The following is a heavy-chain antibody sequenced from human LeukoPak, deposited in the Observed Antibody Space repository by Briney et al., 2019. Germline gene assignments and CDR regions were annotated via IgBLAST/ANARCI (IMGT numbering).Heavy chain of an antibody. CDR1: GLTFRNYA. CDR2: LGGGDEST. CDR3: AKGCGRSCFSSFDY. V-gene: IGHV3-23*01. Sequence: GGSLRLSCAASGLTFRNYAMAWVRQAPGKGPEWVSTLGGGDESTYYADSVRGRFIISRDTSKSTLYLQMNSLRAEDTAVYYCAKGCGRSCFSSFDYWGLGALVTVSS. J-gene: IGHJ4*02. D-gene: IGHD2-21*02.